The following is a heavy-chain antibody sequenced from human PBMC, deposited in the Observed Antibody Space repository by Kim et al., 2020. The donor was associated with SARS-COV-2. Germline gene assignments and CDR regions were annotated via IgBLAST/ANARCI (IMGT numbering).Heavy chain of an antibody. CDR3: ARGGQKDYYYGSGSPNWFDP. Sequence: SETLSLTCTVSGGSISSGGYYWSWIRQHPGTGLEWFGYIYYSGSTYYNPSLESRVTISVDTSKNQFSLKLSSVTAVDTAVYYCARGGQKDYYYGSGSPNWFDPWRQGTLVTVSS. J-gene: IGHJ5*02. CDR1: GGSISSGGYY. CDR2: IYYSGST. D-gene: IGHD3-10*01. V-gene: IGHV4-31*03.